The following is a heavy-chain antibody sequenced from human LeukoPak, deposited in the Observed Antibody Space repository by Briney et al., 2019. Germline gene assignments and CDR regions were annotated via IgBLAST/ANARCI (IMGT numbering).Heavy chain of an antibody. CDR2: MYYTGSS. CDR1: GGSVDSSDYY. J-gene: IGHJ3*02. D-gene: IGHD1-26*01. Sequence: SETLSLTGTVSGGSVDSSDYYWSWIRQPPGKGLEWIGYMYYTGSSNYSPSLKSRLTISVDTSKNQFSLKLNSMTTADTAVYYCARDQGGSSYRHAFDIWGQGTMVTVSS. V-gene: IGHV4-61*08. CDR3: ARDQGGSSYRHAFDI.